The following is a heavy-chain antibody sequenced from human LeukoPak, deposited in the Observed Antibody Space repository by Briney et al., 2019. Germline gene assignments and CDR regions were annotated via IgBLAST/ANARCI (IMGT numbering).Heavy chain of an antibody. J-gene: IGHJ2*01. CDR2: IYHSGST. Sequence: ASETLSLTCTVSGYSISSGYYWGWIRQPPGKGLEWIGSIYHSGSTYYTPSLKSRVTISVDTPKNQLSLKLTSVTAADTAVYYCARGIEPYSSGWYELDYWYFDPWGRGTLVTVSS. CDR1: GYSISSGYY. D-gene: IGHD6-19*01. V-gene: IGHV4-38-2*02. CDR3: ARGIEPYSSGWYELDYWYFDP.